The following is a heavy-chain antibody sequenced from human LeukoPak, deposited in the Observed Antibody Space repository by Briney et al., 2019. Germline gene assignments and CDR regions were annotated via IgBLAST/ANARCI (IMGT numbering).Heavy chain of an antibody. V-gene: IGHV4-59*01. CDR1: GGSISSYY. CDR3: ARVDDCSGPLAHAFDI. CDR2: IYYSGST. D-gene: IGHD3-22*01. J-gene: IGHJ3*02. Sequence: SETLSLTCTVSGGSISSYYWSWIRQPPGKGLEWIGYIYYSGSTNYNPSLKSRVTISVDTSKNQFSLKLSSVTAADTAVYYCARVDDCSGPLAHAFDIWGQGTMVTVSS.